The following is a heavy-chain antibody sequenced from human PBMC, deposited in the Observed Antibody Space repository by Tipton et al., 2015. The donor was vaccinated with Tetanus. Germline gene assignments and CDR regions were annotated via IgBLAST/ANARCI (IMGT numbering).Heavy chain of an antibody. CDR3: ARDRGEQWTNFYYTDV. V-gene: IGHV3-7*03. CDR1: GFSVANHW. Sequence: SLRLSCAASGFSVANHWMSWVRQAPGKGLEWVANIREDGGETKYVDSVKGRFTISRDNAKNSFYLQMNSLRVEDTAVYYCARDRGEQWTNFYYTDVWGKGRMVIVSS. D-gene: IGHD6-19*01. CDR2: IREDGGET. J-gene: IGHJ6*03.